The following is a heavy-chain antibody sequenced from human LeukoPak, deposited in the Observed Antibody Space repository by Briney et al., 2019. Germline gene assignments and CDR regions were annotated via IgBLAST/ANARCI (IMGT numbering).Heavy chain of an antibody. CDR2: ISGSGGST. CDR1: GFTFSSYA. J-gene: IGHJ4*02. V-gene: IGHV3-23*01. CDR3: ARPANPSYYNIMTGYYSYFDY. Sequence: GGSLRLSCAASGFTFSSYAMRWVRQAPGKGLEWVSAISGSGGSTYYADSVKGRFTISRDNSKNTLYLQMNSLRAEDTAVYYCARPANPSYYNIMTGYYSYFDYWGQGTLVTVSS. D-gene: IGHD3-9*01.